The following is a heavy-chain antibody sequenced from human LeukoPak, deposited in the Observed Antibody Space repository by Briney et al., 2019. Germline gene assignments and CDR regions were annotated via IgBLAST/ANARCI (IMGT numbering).Heavy chain of an antibody. V-gene: IGHV4-61*02. CDR3: ARSSNEEHTGPDI. D-gene: IGHD1/OR15-1a*01. CDR1: GGSISSGSYY. CDR2: IYTSGST. Sequence: SQTLSLTCTVSGGSISSGSYYWSWIRQPAGKGLEWIGRIYTSGSTNYNPSLKSRVTISVDTSKNQFSLKLSSVTAADTAVYYCARSSNEEHTGPDIRGQGTMVTVSS. J-gene: IGHJ3*02.